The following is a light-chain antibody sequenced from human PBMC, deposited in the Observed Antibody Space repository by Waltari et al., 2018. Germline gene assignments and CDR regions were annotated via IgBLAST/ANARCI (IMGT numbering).Light chain of an antibody. CDR1: NNNLDSRG. V-gene: IGLV10-54*04. CDR3: LAWDNGLRSWV. Sequence: QAGMTQPPALSKGLGQTATLTCTEDNNNLDSRGAAWLRHHQGHPPQLLSSRDNGRPSGISERFPASRSRNTASLTITGLQPEDEADYYCLAWDNGLRSWVFGGGTKLTVL. J-gene: IGLJ3*02. CDR2: RDN.